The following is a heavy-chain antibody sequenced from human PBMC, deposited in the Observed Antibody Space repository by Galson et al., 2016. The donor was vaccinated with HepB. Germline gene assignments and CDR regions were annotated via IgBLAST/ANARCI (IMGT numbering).Heavy chain of an antibody. CDR1: GFTFGSYA. CDR2: ISSSGGTT. CDR3: AKGAAGGTYSALDY. Sequence: SLRLSCAASGFTFGSYAMTWIRQAPGKGLEWVSSISSSGGTTYYTDSVKGRFTTSRDGSVSTLYVHMNRLRVEDKAGYYCAKGAAGGTYSALDYWGRGVLVTVSP. J-gene: IGHJ4*02. V-gene: IGHV3-23*01. D-gene: IGHD1-26*01.